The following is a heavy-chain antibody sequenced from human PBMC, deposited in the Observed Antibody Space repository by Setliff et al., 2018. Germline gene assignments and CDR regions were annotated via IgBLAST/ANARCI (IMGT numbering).Heavy chain of an antibody. Sequence: PGGSLRLSCVTSGFSFGDYAMNWVRQAPGKGLEWISLIRTKGNSETTEYATSVKGRFTISRDDSTSVAYLQMNSLKSEDTAVYYCTRDAPFWAPQYSLWSDGAYSQHYYMDVWGKGTTVTVSS. CDR2: IRTKGNSETT. D-gene: IGHD2-15*01. V-gene: IGHV3-49*04. J-gene: IGHJ6*03. CDR1: GFSFGDYA. CDR3: TRDAPFWAPQYSLWSDGAYSQHYYMDV.